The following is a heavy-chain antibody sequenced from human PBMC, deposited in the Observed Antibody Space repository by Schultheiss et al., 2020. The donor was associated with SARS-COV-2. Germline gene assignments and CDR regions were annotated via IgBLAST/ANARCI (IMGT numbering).Heavy chain of an antibody. J-gene: IGHJ6*02. D-gene: IGHD1-26*01. V-gene: IGHV3-74*01. CDR2: ISWNSGSI. CDR1: GFTFSSYW. CDR3: ARDLGSPYYYYYGMDV. Sequence: GGSLRLSCAASGFTFSSYWMHWVRQAPGKGLVWVSGISWNSGSIGYADSVKGRFTISRDNSKNEVYLQMNGLRVEDTAVYYCARDLGSPYYYYYGMDVWGQGTTVTVSS.